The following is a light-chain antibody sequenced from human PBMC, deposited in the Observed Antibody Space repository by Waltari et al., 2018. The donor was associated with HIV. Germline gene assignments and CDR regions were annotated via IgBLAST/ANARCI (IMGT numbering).Light chain of an antibody. J-gene: IGKJ3*01. V-gene: IGKV3-20*01. CDR1: QSVSSHS. Sequence: IVLTQSPGTLFLSLGENAIPPCWASQSVSSHSLAWYQQKPGQAPRLLIYGASTRATGIPDRFSGSGSGKDFTLTISGLEPEDFAMYYCQQYGSSSFTFGPGTKLDLK. CDR3: QQYGSSSFT. CDR2: GAS.